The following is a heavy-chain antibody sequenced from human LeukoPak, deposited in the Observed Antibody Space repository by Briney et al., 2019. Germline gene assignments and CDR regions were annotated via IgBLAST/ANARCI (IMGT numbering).Heavy chain of an antibody. J-gene: IGHJ4*02. D-gene: IGHD3-22*01. Sequence: GGSLRLSCAASGFTFSSYSMNWVRQAPGKGLEWVAVISYDGSNKYYADSVKGRFTISRDNSKNTLYLQMNSLRAEDTAVYYCAKIILHYYDSSAFDYWGQGTLVTVSS. CDR3: AKIILHYYDSSAFDY. CDR2: ISYDGSNK. CDR1: GFTFSSYS. V-gene: IGHV3-30*18.